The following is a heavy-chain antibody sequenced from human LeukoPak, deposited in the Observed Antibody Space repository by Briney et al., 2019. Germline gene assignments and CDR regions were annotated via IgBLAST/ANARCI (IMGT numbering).Heavy chain of an antibody. Sequence: GGSLRLSCAASGFTFSTYNMNRVRQPPGKGLEWVSSISNTKNEMYYADSVEGRFTISRNNAKNSLYLQMNSLRAEDTAVYYCAREGRSTSVWCSGGSCYDFDYWGQGVLVTVSS. CDR1: GFTFSTYN. V-gene: IGHV3-21*01. CDR2: ISNTKNEM. J-gene: IGHJ4*02. CDR3: AREGRSTSVWCSGGSCYDFDY. D-gene: IGHD2-15*01.